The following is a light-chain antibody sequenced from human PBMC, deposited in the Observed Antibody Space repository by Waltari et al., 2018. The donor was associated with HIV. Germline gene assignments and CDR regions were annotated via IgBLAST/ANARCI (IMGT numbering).Light chain of an antibody. CDR1: RDISTD. CDR3: QNYGSAPVA. J-gene: IGKJ5*01. CDR2: GAS. Sequence: DIQMSQAPSSLSASVGDRVTLTCRASRDISTDLAWYQQKSGEVPKLLIYGASTLRSGVSSRFRGSGSATEFTLTINGLQPEDAASYYCQNYGSAPVAFGQGTRLEI. V-gene: IGKV1-27*01.